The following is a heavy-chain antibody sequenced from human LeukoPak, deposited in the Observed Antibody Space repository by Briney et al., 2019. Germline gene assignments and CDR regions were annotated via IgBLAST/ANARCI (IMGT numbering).Heavy chain of an antibody. D-gene: IGHD2-15*01. Sequence: GASVKVSCKASGYTFTGYYMHWVRQAPGQGLEWMGWINPNSGGTNYAQKFQGRVTMTRDTSIGTAYMELSRLRSDDTAVYYCARGAGYCSGGSCYVRGETNNDYWGQGTLVTVSS. CDR3: ARGAGYCSGGSCYVRGETNNDY. J-gene: IGHJ4*02. V-gene: IGHV1-2*02. CDR1: GYTFTGYY. CDR2: INPNSGGT.